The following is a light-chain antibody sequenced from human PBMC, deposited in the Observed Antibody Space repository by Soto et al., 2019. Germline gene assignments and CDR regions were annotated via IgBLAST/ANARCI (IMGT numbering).Light chain of an antibody. Sequence: EIVMTQSPPSLTVTPGEPASISCRSSQRLLHSNGNNFLDWYLQKPGQSPQLLIYLGSNRASGVPDRVSGSGAGTDFTLKISRVEAEDVGVSYCMQALQTPYTFGQGTKLEIK. CDR3: MQALQTPYT. CDR1: QRLLHSNGNNF. CDR2: LGS. V-gene: IGKV2-28*01. J-gene: IGKJ2*01.